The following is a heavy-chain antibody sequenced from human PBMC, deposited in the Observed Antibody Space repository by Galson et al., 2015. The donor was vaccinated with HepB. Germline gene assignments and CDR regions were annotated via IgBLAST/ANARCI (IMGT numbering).Heavy chain of an antibody. CDR1: GGTFSSYA. CDR2: IIPIFDTA. V-gene: IGHV1-69*01. Sequence: SCKASGGTFSSYAISWVRQAPGQGLEWMGGIIPIFDTANYAQKFQGRVTITADESTSTAYMELSSLRSEDTAVYYCASSGELVTYYYYYMDVWGKGTTVTVSS. CDR3: ASSGELVTYYYYYMDV. D-gene: IGHD2-21*02. J-gene: IGHJ6*03.